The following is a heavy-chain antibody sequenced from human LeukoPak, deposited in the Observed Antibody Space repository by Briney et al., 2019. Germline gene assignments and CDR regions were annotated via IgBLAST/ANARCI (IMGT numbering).Heavy chain of an antibody. J-gene: IGHJ5*02. CDR2: FDPEDGET. Sequence: ASVKVSCKVSGYTLTELSMHWVRQAPGNRLEWMGGFDPEDGETIYAQKFQGRVTMTEDTSTDTAYMELSSLRSEDTAVYYCATALAVAGNNWFDPWGQGTLVTVSS. D-gene: IGHD6-19*01. V-gene: IGHV1-24*01. CDR1: GYTLTELS. CDR3: ATALAVAGNNWFDP.